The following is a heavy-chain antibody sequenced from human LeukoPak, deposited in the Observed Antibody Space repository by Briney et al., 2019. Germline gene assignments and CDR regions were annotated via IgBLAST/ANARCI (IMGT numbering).Heavy chain of an antibody. CDR3: ARWETAMATTYYYYGMDV. J-gene: IGHJ6*02. V-gene: IGHV4-59*01. CDR1: GGSISSFY. D-gene: IGHD5-18*01. CDR2: IYYSGST. Sequence: PSETLSLTCTVSGGSISSFYWSWIRQPPGKGLEWIGYIYYSGSTNYNPSLKSRVTISVDTSKNQFSLKLSSVTAADTAVYYCARWETAMATTYYYYGMDVWGQGTTVTVSS.